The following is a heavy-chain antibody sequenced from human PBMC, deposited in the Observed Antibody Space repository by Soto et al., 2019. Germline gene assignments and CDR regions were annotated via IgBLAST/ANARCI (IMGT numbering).Heavy chain of an antibody. Sequence: QVQLVQSGAEVKKPGASVKVSCKASGYTFTGYYMHWVRQAPGQGLEWMGWINPNSGGTKSAQKFQGRVTMTRDTSLSTAYMELSRLRSDDTAVYYCARRKGDYYDSSGYHYYFDYGGHGTLVTVSS. CDR1: GYTFTGYY. D-gene: IGHD3-22*01. V-gene: IGHV1-2*02. CDR3: ARRKGDYYDSSGYHYYFDY. CDR2: INPNSGGT. J-gene: IGHJ4*01.